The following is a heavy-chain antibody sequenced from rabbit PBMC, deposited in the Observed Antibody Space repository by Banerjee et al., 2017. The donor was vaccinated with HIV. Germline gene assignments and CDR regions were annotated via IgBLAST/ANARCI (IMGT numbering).Heavy chain of an antibody. D-gene: IGHD1-1*01. Sequence: QEHLEESGGGLVKPGGSLTLTCTASGFSFDSGYVMCWVRQAPGKGLEWIACINSYTGKTVYASWVNGRFTISRSTSLNTVTLQMTRLTAADTATYFCARNYVNAFDPWGPGTLVTVS. J-gene: IGHJ2*01. V-gene: IGHV1S47*01. CDR3: ARNYVNAFDP. CDR1: GFSFDSGYV. CDR2: INSYTGKT.